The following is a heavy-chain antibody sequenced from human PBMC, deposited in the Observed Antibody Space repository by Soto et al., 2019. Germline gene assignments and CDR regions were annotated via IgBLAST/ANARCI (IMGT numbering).Heavy chain of an antibody. D-gene: IGHD3-10*01. CDR1: GDTFTNFG. Sequence: HLVQSGPEVKKPGASITVSCKTSGDTFTNFGLSWVRQAPGQGLEWMGWIATYNSNKNYAQKFQCRLTLTTDTSTSTAYMELKSLGYDDTAVYYCARVLRGVVNWFDPWGQGTLVTVSS. J-gene: IGHJ5*02. CDR2: IATYNSNK. V-gene: IGHV1-18*01. CDR3: ARVLRGVVNWFDP.